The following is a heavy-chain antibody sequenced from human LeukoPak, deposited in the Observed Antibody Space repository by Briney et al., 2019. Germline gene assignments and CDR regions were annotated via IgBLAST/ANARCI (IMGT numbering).Heavy chain of an antibody. CDR2: INPNSGGT. D-gene: IGHD3-9*01. CDR1: GYTFTGYY. V-gene: IGHV1-2*06. Sequence: ASVKVSCKASGYTFTGYYMHWVRQAPGQGLEWMGRINPNSGGTNYAQKFRGRVTMTRDTSISTAYMELSRLRSDDTAVYYCVNDILTGYFDYWGQGTLVTVSS. CDR3: VNDILTGYFDY. J-gene: IGHJ4*02.